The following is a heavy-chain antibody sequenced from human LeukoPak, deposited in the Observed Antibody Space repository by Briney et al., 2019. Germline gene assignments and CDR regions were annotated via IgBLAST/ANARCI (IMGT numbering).Heavy chain of an antibody. D-gene: IGHD5-18*01. V-gene: IGHV3-23*01. J-gene: IGHJ4*02. CDR1: GFTFSSYA. Sequence: GGSLRLSCAASGFTFSSYAMSWVRQAPGKGLEWVSAINGSGGSTYYADSVKGRFTISRDNSKNTLYLQMNSLRAEDTAVYYCASPGYSYGTFDYWGQGTLVTVSS. CDR3: ASPGYSYGTFDY. CDR2: INGSGGST.